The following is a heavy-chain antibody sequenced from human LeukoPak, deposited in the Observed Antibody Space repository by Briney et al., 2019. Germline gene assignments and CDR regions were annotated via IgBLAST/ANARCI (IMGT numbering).Heavy chain of an antibody. Sequence: SETLSLTCAVYGGSFSGYYWSWIRQPPGKGLEWIGEINHSGSTNYNPSLKSRVAISVDTSKNQFSLKLSSVTAADTAVYYCARGQVGATKDFDYWGQGTLVTVSS. J-gene: IGHJ4*02. CDR2: INHSGST. V-gene: IGHV4-34*01. CDR3: ARGQVGATKDFDY. CDR1: GGSFSGYY. D-gene: IGHD1-26*01.